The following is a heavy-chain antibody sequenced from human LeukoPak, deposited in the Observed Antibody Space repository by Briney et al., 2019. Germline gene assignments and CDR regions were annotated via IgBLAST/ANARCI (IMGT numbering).Heavy chain of an antibody. D-gene: IGHD6-19*01. V-gene: IGHV3-23*01. J-gene: IGHJ1*01. CDR1: GFTFSSYA. CDR2: ISGSGGST. Sequence: GGSLRLSCAASGFTFSSYAMSWVRQSPGKGLEWVSAISGSGGSTYYADSVKGRFTISRDNSKNTLYLQMNSLRAENTAVYYCAKAVAGDIEYFQHWGQGTLVTVSS. CDR3: AKAVAGDIEYFQH.